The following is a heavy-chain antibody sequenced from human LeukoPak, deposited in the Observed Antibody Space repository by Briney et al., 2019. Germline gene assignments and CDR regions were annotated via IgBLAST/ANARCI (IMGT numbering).Heavy chain of an antibody. Sequence: PGGSLRLSCAASGFTFSRHWMYWVRQAPGKGLEWVANIKQDGSEKYYVDSVKGRFTISRDSAKNSLFLQMNSLRAEDTAVYYCATKLPAAGRGFDYWGQGTLVTVSS. V-gene: IGHV3-7*03. D-gene: IGHD6-13*01. J-gene: IGHJ4*02. CDR2: IKQDGSEK. CDR3: ATKLPAAGRGFDY. CDR1: GFTFSRHW.